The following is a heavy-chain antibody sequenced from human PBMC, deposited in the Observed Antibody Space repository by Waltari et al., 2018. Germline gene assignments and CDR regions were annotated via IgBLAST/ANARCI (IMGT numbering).Heavy chain of an antibody. V-gene: IGHV3-33*01. CDR3: ARGDLWYFDY. CDR1: CFSFSSDG. J-gene: IGHJ4*02. Sequence: QVQLVESGGGVVQPGRALRPSCAASCFSFSSDGTHWVRQAPGKGLEWVAVIWYDGSNKYYADSVKGRFTISRDNSKNTLYLQMNSLRAEDTAVYYCARGDLWYFDYWGQGTLVIVSS. CDR2: IWYDGSNK.